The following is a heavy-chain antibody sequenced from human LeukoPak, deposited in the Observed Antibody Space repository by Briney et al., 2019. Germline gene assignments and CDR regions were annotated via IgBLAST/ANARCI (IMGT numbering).Heavy chain of an antibody. CDR2: INPNSGGT. D-gene: IGHD6-19*01. CDR1: GYTFTGYY. CDR3: AINQWLVPGFGFDP. V-gene: IGHV1-2*02. Sequence: ASVKVSCKASGYTFTGYYMHWVRQAPGQGLEWMGWINPNSGGTIYAQKFQGRVTMTEDTSTDTAYMELSSLRSEDTAVYYCAINQWLVPGFGFDPWGQGTLVTVSS. J-gene: IGHJ5*02.